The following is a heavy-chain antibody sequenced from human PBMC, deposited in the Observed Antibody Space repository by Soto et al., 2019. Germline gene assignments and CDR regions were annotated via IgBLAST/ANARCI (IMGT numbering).Heavy chain of an antibody. CDR1: GFTFRSYT. D-gene: IGHD1-26*01. Sequence: GGSLRLSCAASGFTFRSYTMSWVRQAPGKGLEWVSSFSGRDATTYYADSVKGRFTISRDNSKNTLYLQMNSLRAEDTALYFCVRTIVGATKGGWFDPWGQGALVTVSS. V-gene: IGHV3-23*01. CDR3: VRTIVGATKGGWFDP. J-gene: IGHJ5*02. CDR2: FSGRDATT.